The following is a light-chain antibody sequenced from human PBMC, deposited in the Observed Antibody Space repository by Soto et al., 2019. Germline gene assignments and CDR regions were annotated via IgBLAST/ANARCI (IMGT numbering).Light chain of an antibody. CDR3: CSYAGSSTWV. CDR2: EGS. CDR1: SSDVGSYKF. J-gene: IGLJ1*01. V-gene: IGLV2-23*01. Sequence: QSALTQPASVSGSPGQSITISCTGTSSDVGSYKFVSWYQQHPGKAPKLMIYEGSKRPSGVSNRFSGSKSGNTASLTISGLQAKDEADYYCCSYAGSSTWVFGTGHKLTVL.